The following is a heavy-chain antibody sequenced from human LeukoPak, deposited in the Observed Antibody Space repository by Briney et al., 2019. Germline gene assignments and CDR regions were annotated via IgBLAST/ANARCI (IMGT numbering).Heavy chain of an antibody. J-gene: IGHJ1*01. CDR1: GGSISSGGYY. D-gene: IGHD4-17*01. CDR3: ARNPGSDYPEW. V-gene: IGHV4-31*09. CDR2: IYYSGST. Sequence: SETLSLTCTVSGGSISSGGYYWSWIRQHPGKGLEWIGYIYYSGSTYYNPSLKGRVTISLDKSKNQFSLKMTSVTAADTAVYYCARNPGSDYPEWWGQGALVTVSS.